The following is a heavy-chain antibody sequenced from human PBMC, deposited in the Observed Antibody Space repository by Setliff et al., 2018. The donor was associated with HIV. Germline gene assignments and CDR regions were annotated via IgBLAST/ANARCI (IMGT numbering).Heavy chain of an antibody. Sequence: SETLSLTCTVSRGSISSGGYYWSWIRQHPERGLEWIGSIYFTGSSDNNPSLKSRVTLSVDTSKHQFSLKLSSVTAADTAVYYCARVQMAYAAFDVWGQGTMVTVSS. D-gene: IGHD4-17*01. CDR3: ARVQMAYAAFDV. J-gene: IGHJ3*01. V-gene: IGHV4-61*08. CDR1: RGSISSGGYY. CDR2: IYFTGSS.